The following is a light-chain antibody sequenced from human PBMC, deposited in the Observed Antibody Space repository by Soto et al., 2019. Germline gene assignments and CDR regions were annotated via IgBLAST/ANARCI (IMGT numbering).Light chain of an antibody. V-gene: IGKV3-15*01. J-gene: IGKJ2*01. CDR2: SGS. Sequence: EVVMTQSPATLSVSPGERATLSCRASQSISTNLVWYQQKPGQAPRPLIYSGSFRASGIPARFSGSGSGTEFTLTITSLQSEDSAIYFCQQYFHWPPYTFGQGTKVEI. CDR3: QQYFHWPPYT. CDR1: QSISTN.